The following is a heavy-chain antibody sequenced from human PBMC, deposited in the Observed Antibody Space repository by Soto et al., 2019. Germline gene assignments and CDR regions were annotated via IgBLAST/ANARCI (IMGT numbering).Heavy chain of an antibody. CDR2: IYYSGST. CDR3: ARELGPSDDSSGYYFDY. D-gene: IGHD3-22*01. J-gene: IGHJ4*02. Sequence: PSESLSLTCTVSGGSISSGYYYWSWIRQPPGKGLEWIGYIYYSGSTYYNPSLKSRVTISVDTSKNQFSLKLSSVTAADTAVYYCARELGPSDDSSGYYFDYWGQGTLVTVSS. V-gene: IGHV4-30-4*01. CDR1: GGSISSGYYY.